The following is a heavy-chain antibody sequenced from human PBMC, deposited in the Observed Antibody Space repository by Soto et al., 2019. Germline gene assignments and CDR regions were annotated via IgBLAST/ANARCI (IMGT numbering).Heavy chain of an antibody. D-gene: IGHD4-17*01. CDR1: GYSFTSNW. CDR2: IYPGDSDT. Sequence: GESLKISCKGSGYSFTSNWIAWVRQMPGKGLEWMGIIYPGDSDTRYSPSFQGQVTISADKSISTAYLQWSSLKASDTAVYYCARSQYYGGIRTFEYWGQGTLVTVSS. CDR3: ARSQYYGGIRTFEY. J-gene: IGHJ4*02. V-gene: IGHV5-51*01.